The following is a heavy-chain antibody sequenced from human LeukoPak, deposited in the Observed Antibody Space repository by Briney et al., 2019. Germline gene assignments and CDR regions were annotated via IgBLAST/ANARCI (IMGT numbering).Heavy chain of an antibody. J-gene: IGHJ6*03. CDR1: GFTFDDYA. V-gene: IGHV3-9*01. D-gene: IGHD3-3*01. CDR2: ISWNSGSI. Sequence: GRSLRLSCAASGFTFDDYAMHWVWQAPGKGLEWVSGISWNSGSIGYADSVKGRFTISRDNAKNSLYLQMNSLRAEDTALYYCAKDLSQTACTLLRFLEWYPNPNYYYYYMDVWGKGTTVTVSS. CDR3: AKDLSQTACTLLRFLEWYPNPNYYYYYMDV.